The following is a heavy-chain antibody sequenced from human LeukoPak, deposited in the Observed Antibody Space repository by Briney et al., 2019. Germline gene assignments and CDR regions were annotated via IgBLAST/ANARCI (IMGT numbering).Heavy chain of an antibody. CDR2: IWYDESDK. V-gene: IGHV3-33*01. CDR1: GFTLRTYG. CDR3: ARRGSPNYFDS. J-gene: IGHJ4*02. Sequence: GGSLRLSCVASGFTLRTYGMHWVRQAPGKGLEWVAVIWYDESDKNYADSVKGRFTISRDISKNTLYLQMNSLRAEDTAVYYCARRGSPNYFDSWGQGTLVTVSS. D-gene: IGHD3-16*01.